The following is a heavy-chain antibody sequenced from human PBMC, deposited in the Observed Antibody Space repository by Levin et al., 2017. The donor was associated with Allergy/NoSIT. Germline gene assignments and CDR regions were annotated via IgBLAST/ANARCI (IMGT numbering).Heavy chain of an antibody. CDR2: ISGSGGST. Sequence: GGSLRLSCAASGFTFSSYAMSWVRQAPGKGLEWVSAISGSGGSTYYADSVKGRFTISRDNSKNTLYLQMNSLRAEDTAVYYCARITLLLLRYFDWQSKGVGYFDYWGQGTLVTVSS. V-gene: IGHV3-23*01. D-gene: IGHD3-9*01. J-gene: IGHJ4*02. CDR3: ARITLLLLRYFDWQSKGVGYFDY. CDR1: GFTFSSYA.